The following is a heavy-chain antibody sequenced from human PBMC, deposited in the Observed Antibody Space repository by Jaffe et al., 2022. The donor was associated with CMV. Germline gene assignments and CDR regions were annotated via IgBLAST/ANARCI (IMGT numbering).Heavy chain of an antibody. J-gene: IGHJ6*03. V-gene: IGHV4-59*01. Sequence: QVQLQESGPGLVKPSETLSLTCTVSGGSISSYYWSWIRQPPGKGLEWIGYIYYSGSTNYNPSLKSRVTISVDTSKNQFSLKLSSVTAADTAVYYCARDSTDYYDSSGSYYYYYMDVWGKGTTVTVSS. CDR1: GGSISSYY. D-gene: IGHD3-22*01. CDR2: IYYSGST. CDR3: ARDSTDYYDSSGSYYYYYMDV.